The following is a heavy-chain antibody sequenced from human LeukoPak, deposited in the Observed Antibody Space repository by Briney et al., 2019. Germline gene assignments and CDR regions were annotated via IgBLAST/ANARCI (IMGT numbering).Heavy chain of an antibody. Sequence: SVKVSCKASGGTFSSYAISWVRQAPGQGLEWMGRIIPILGIAIYAQKFQGRVTITADKSTSTAYMELSSLRSEDTAVYYCARGLQAYYDILTGYFNLFDYWGQGTLVTVSS. D-gene: IGHD3-9*01. J-gene: IGHJ4*02. V-gene: IGHV1-69*04. CDR3: ARGLQAYYDILTGYFNLFDY. CDR1: GGTFSSYA. CDR2: IIPILGIA.